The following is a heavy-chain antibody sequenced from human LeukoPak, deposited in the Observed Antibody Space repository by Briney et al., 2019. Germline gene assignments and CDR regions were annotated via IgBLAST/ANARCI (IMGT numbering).Heavy chain of an antibody. J-gene: IGHJ4*02. V-gene: IGHV1-69*05. CDR3: ARGDSGYDYGFDN. CDR1: GGTFSSHA. Sequence: PVKVSCKASGGTFSSHAISWVRQAPGQGLEWVGGIIPIFGTTNYAQKFQGRVTITTDESTSTGYMELRSLRSDDTAVYYCARGDSGYDYGFDNWGQGTLVTVSS. D-gene: IGHD5-12*01. CDR2: IIPIFGTT.